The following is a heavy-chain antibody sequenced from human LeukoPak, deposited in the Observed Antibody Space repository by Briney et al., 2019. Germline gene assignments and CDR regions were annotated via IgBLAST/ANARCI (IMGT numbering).Heavy chain of an antibody. Sequence: SEGSLRLSCAASGFTFSDYSMNWVRQAPGKGLEWVSSISTSSSYIYYADSVKGRFTISRDNAKNSLYLQMNSLRAEDTAVYYCARAGYSSTWYVAFDIWGQGTMVTVSS. V-gene: IGHV3-21*01. J-gene: IGHJ3*02. CDR3: ARAGYSSTWYVAFDI. CDR1: GFTFSDYS. D-gene: IGHD6-13*01. CDR2: ISTSSSYI.